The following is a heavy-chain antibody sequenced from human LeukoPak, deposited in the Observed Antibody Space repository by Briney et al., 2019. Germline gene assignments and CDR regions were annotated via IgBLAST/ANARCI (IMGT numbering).Heavy chain of an antibody. J-gene: IGHJ3*02. CDR2: FDPEDGEK. CDR1: RYTLSELY. Sequence: ASVKVSCKVSRYTLSELYMHWVRQAPGKGLEWMGGFDPEDGEKIYAQKFQDRITMTEDTSTETAYMELSSLRSEDTAVYYCARGPPDCSSTSCYAFDAFDIWGQGTMVTVSS. CDR3: ARGPPDCSSTSCYAFDAFDI. D-gene: IGHD2-2*01. V-gene: IGHV1-24*01.